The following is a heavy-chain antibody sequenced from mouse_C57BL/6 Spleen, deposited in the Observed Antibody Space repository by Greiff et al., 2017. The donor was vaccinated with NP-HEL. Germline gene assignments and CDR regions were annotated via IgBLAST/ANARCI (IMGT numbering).Heavy chain of an antibody. CDR1: GYTFTNYW. Sequence: QVQLKQSGAELVRPGTSVKMSCKASGYTFTNYWIGWAKQRPGHGLEWIGDIYPGGGYTNYNEKFKGKATLTADKSSSTAYMQFSSLTSEDSAIYYCARGGLITTAYYAMDYWGQGTSVTVSS. CDR2: IYPGGGYT. D-gene: IGHD1-1*01. J-gene: IGHJ4*01. V-gene: IGHV1-63*01. CDR3: ARGGLITTAYYAMDY.